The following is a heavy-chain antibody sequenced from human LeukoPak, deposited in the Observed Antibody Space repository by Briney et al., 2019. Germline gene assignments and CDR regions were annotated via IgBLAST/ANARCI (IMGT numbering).Heavy chain of an antibody. V-gene: IGHV4-39*01. D-gene: IGHD5-12*01. CDR1: GGSISSSSYY. CDR3: ARHAENGCDRFDH. J-gene: IGHJ4*02. CDR2: IYYSGST. Sequence: PSETLSLTCTVSGGSISSSSYYWGWIRQPPGKGLEWIGSIYYSGSTYYNPSLKSRVTISVDTSKNQFSLNLTSVTAADTAVYYCARHAENGCDRFDHWGQGTLVTVSS.